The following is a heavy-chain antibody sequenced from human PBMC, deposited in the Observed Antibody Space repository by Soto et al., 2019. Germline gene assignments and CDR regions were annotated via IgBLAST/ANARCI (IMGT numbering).Heavy chain of an antibody. CDR3: ARGRPPPGRFDY. Sequence: QVQLQESGPGLVKPSQTLSLTCTVSGGSISSGGYYWSWIRQHPGKGLEWIGYIYYSGSTYYNPSLKSLVTISVDTSKNQFSLKLSSVTAADTAVYYCARGRPPPGRFDYWGQGTLVTVSS. CDR2: IYYSGST. V-gene: IGHV4-31*01. J-gene: IGHJ4*02. CDR1: GGSISSGGYY.